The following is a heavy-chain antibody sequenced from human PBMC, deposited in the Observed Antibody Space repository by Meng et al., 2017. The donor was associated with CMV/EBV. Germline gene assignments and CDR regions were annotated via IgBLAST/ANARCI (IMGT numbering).Heavy chain of an antibody. V-gene: IGHV3-21*01. Sequence: GGSLRLSCAASGFTFSSYSMNWVRQAPGKGLEWVSSINSSSSYIYYADSVKGRFTISRDNAKNSLSLQMNSLRAEDTAVYYCAGPQPAYYDSSAPKSWGQGTLVTVSS. J-gene: IGHJ5*02. CDR1: GFTFSSYS. D-gene: IGHD3-22*01. CDR2: INSSSSYI. CDR3: AGPQPAYYDSSAPKS.